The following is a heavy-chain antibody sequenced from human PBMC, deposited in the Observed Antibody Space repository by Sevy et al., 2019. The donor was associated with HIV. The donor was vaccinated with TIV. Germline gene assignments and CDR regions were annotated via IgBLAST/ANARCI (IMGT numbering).Heavy chain of an antibody. V-gene: IGHV3-21*01. CDR2: ISSSSSYI. CDR1: GFTFSSYS. CDR3: ARAYCSGGSCYSGRFDYYYGMDV. D-gene: IGHD2-15*01. Sequence: GGSLRLSCAASGFTFSSYSMNWVRQAPGKGLEWVSSISSSSSYIYYADSVKGRFTISRDNAKNSLYLQMNSLRAEDTAVYYCARAYCSGGSCYSGRFDYYYGMDVWGQGTTATVSS. J-gene: IGHJ6*02.